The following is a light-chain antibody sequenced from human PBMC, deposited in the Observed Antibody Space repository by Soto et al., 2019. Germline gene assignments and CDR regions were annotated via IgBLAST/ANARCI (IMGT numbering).Light chain of an antibody. V-gene: IGLV2-14*01. CDR3: SSLATSSPPVV. J-gene: IGLJ3*02. CDR2: EVS. Sequence: QSALTQPASVSGSPGQSITISCTGTSSDVGYYNYVSWYQQHPGKAPKLIIYEVSNRPSGVSNRFSGAKSGSTASLTISGLQTEDEADYYCSSLATSSPPVVFGGGTKLTVL. CDR1: SSDVGYYNY.